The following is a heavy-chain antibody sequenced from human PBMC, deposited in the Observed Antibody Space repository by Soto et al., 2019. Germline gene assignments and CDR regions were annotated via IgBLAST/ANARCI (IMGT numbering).Heavy chain of an antibody. V-gene: IGHV4-34*01. CDR1: GGSFSGYY. D-gene: IGHD2-2*01. J-gene: IGHJ4*02. CDR2: INHSGRT. Sequence: SETLSLTCAVYGGSFSGYYWSWIRQPPGKGLEWIGEINHSGRTNENPSLKIRVTISVDTSKNQFSLKLRSVTAADTAVYYCARGITRKLAVQGDAPDNYYCDSWGQGSLVTVSS. CDR3: ARGITRKLAVQGDAPDNYYCDS.